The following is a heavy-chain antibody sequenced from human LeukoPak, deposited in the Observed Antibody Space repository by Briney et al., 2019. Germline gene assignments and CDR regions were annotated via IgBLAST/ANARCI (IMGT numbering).Heavy chain of an antibody. CDR3: AREYLSGGWFGEFTLDY. J-gene: IGHJ4*02. CDR2: IIPIFGTA. V-gene: IGHV1-69*01. D-gene: IGHD3-10*01. CDR1: GGTFSSYA. Sequence: SVKVSCKASGGTFSSYAISWVRQAPGQGLEWMGGIIPIFGTANYAQKFQGRVTITADESTSTAYMELSSLRSEDTAVYYCAREYLSGGWFGEFTLDYWGQGTPVTVSS.